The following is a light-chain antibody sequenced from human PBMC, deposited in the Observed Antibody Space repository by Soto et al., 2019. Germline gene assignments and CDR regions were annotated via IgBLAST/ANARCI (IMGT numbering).Light chain of an antibody. CDR1: RSIRTY. CDR2: DAS. CDR3: QHYNSYSWT. Sequence: VQMTQAPSSLSASVGDRFTITCRTSRSIRTYLNWFHQKPGKAPKLLIYDASSLESGVPSRFSGSGSGTEFTLSISSLQTDDFATNYCQHYNSYSWTFGQGTKVDIK. J-gene: IGKJ1*01. V-gene: IGKV1-5*01.